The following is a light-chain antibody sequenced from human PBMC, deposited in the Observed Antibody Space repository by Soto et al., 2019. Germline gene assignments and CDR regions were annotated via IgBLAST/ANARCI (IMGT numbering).Light chain of an antibody. V-gene: IGKV1-17*01. J-gene: IGKJ1*01. CDR3: LQNNGFPPT. CDR1: QAIRND. CDR2: AAS. Sequence: DIQMTQSPSSLSASVGDGVTVTCRASQAIRNDLGWYQQRPGKAPKRLIYAASSLQSGVPSRFSGSGSGTEFTLTITSLQPEDSATYYCLQNNGFPPTFGQGTKVEIK.